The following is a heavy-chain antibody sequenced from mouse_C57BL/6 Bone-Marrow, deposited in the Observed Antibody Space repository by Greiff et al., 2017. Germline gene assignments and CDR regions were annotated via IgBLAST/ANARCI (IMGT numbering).Heavy chain of an antibody. Sequence: QVQLKQSGAELMKPGASVKLSCKATGYTFTGYWIEWVKQRPGHGLEWIGEILPGSGSTNYNEKFKGKATLTADTSSNTSYMQHSSLTTEDSAIYYCGRRRIYYDYDGFAYWGQGTLVTVSA. J-gene: IGHJ3*01. CDR1: GYTFTGYW. V-gene: IGHV1-9*01. CDR3: GRRRIYYDYDGFAY. CDR2: ILPGSGST. D-gene: IGHD2-4*01.